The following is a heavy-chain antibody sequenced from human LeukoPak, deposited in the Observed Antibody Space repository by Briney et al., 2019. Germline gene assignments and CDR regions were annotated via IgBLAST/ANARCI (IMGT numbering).Heavy chain of an antibody. CDR3: ARGYYDSSGYLYFDY. J-gene: IGHJ4*02. V-gene: IGHV3-64*01. CDR1: GFTFSSYA. D-gene: IGHD3-22*01. Sequence: GGSLRLSCAASGFTFSSYAMHWVRQAPGKGLEYVSAISSNGGSTYYANSVKGRFTISRDNSKNTLYLQMGSLRAEDMAVYYCARGYYDSSGYLYFDYWGRGTLVTVSS. CDR2: ISSNGGST.